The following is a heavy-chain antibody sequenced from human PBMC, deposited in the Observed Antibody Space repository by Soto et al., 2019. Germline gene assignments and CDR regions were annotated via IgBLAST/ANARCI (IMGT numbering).Heavy chain of an antibody. J-gene: IGHJ4*02. D-gene: IGHD3-10*01. Sequence: MPGKGLEWMGIIYPGDSDTKYSPSFQGQVTISADTSISTAYLQWSSLKASDTAMYYCARQISAPTHFDYWGQGTLVTVPS. V-gene: IGHV5-51*01. CDR2: IYPGDSDT. CDR3: ARQISAPTHFDY.